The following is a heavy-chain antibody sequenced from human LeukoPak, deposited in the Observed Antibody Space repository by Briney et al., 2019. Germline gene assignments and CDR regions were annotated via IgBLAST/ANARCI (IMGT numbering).Heavy chain of an antibody. CDR1: GYTFTGYY. D-gene: IGHD2-2*02. CDR3: ARAGIEMLLHRYFDY. CDR2: INPNSGGT. Sequence: VASVKVSCKASGYTFTGYYMHWVRQAPGQGLEWMGWINPNSGGTNYAQKFQGWVTMTRDTSISTAYMELSRLRSDDTAVYYCARAGIEMLLHRYFDYWGQGTLVTVSS. J-gene: IGHJ4*02. V-gene: IGHV1-2*04.